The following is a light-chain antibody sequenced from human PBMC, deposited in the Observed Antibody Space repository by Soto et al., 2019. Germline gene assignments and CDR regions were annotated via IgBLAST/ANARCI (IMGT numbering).Light chain of an antibody. Sequence: EIVMTQSPATLSVSPGERATLSCSASQSVSSNLAWYQQKPGQAPRLLISGASTRATGIPARFSGSGYGTEFTLTISSLQSEDFAVYYCQQYNNWWTFGQGTKVQIK. CDR1: QSVSSN. CDR3: QQYNNWWT. J-gene: IGKJ1*01. V-gene: IGKV3-15*01. CDR2: GAS.